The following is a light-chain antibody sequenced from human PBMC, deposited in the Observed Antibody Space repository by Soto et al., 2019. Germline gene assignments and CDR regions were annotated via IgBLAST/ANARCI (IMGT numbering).Light chain of an antibody. CDR2: EVS. V-gene: IGLV2-14*01. CDR1: SSDVGGYNS. Sequence: QSALTQPASVSGSPGQSVTISCTGTSSDVGGYNSVSWYQQHPGKVPKLMIYEVSNRPSGVSNRFSGSKSGNTASLTISGLQAEDEADYYCGSYTSRSTPYVFGTGTKVTVL. J-gene: IGLJ1*01. CDR3: GSYTSRSTPYV.